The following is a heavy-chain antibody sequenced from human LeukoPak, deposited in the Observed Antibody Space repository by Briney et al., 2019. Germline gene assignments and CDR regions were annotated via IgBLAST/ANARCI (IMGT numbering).Heavy chain of an antibody. CDR2: IYYSGST. D-gene: IGHD1-1*01. CDR3: ARGVELIEYYFDY. V-gene: IGHV4-61*08. J-gene: IGHJ4*02. CDR1: GGSISSGGYY. Sequence: PSETLSLTCTVSGGSISSGGYYWGWIRQPPGKGLEWIGYIYYSGSTNYNPSLKSRVTISVDTSKNQFSLKLSSVTAADTAVYYCARGVELIEYYFDYWGQGTLVTVSS.